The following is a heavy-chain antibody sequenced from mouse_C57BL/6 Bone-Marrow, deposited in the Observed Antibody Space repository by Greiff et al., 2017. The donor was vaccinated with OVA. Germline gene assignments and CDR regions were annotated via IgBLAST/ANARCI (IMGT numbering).Heavy chain of an antibody. CDR1: GYSFTGYF. J-gene: IGHJ2*01. D-gene: IGHD1-1*01. V-gene: IGHV1-20*01. CDR3: ALLDGSPYYFDY. CDR2: INPYNGDT. Sequence: EVQLQESGPELVKPGDSVKISCKASGYSFTGYFMNWVMQSHGKSLEWIGRINPYNGDTFYNQKFKGKATLTVDKSSSTAHMELRSLTSEDSAVYYCALLDGSPYYFDYWGQGTTLTVSS.